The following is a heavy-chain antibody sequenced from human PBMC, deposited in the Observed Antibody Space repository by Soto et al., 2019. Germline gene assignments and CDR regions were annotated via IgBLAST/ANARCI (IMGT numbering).Heavy chain of an antibody. D-gene: IGHD2-2*01. CDR2: IIGSGEST. Sequence: GGSLRLSCAASGFTFSTYAMGWVRQAPGKGLEWVSRIIGSGESTYSADSVRGRFSISRDNPKNTLYLQMNSLRVEDTAVYYCAAPRRSTGWYFDLWGRGTLVTVSS. V-gene: IGHV3-23*01. CDR3: AAPRRSTGWYFDL. CDR1: GFTFSTYA. J-gene: IGHJ2*01.